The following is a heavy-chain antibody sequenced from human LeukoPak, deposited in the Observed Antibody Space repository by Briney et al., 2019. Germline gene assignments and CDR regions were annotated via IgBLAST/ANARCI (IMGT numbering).Heavy chain of an antibody. J-gene: IGHJ5*02. V-gene: IGHV4-34*01. D-gene: IGHD3-9*01. Sequence: KPSETLSLTCAVYGGSFSGYYWSWIRQPPGKGLEWIGEINHSGSTNYNPFLKSRVTISVDTSKNQFSLKLSSVTAADTAVYYCARGSRYFDWLLPSPHNWFDPWGQGTLVTVSS. CDR1: GGSFSGYY. CDR3: ARGSRYFDWLLPSPHNWFDP. CDR2: INHSGST.